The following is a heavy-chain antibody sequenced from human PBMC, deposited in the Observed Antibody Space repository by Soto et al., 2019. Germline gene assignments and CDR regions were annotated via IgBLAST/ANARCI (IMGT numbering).Heavy chain of an antibody. D-gene: IGHD1-20*01. CDR1: GFTFNNFA. Sequence: EVQLLESGGGLVQPGGSLRLSCAASGFTFNNFAMSWVRQAPGKGLEWVSGVTGSGGSTYYADSVKGRFTISRDNSKNTLYLQVNSLRAEDAAVYYCAKGLYGGDIYNFGWRFDYWGQGTLVTVSS. CDR3: AKGLYGGDIYNFGWRFDY. V-gene: IGHV3-23*01. CDR2: VTGSGGST. J-gene: IGHJ4*02.